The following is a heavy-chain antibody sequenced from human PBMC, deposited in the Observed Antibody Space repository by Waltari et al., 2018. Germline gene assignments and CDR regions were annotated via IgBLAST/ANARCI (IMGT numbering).Heavy chain of an antibody. CDR3: ARRTGSWPFYYYYYGMDV. CDR1: GYTFTSYA. V-gene: IGHV7-4-1*02. CDR2: INTNTGNP. Sequence: QVQLVQSGSELKKPGASVTVSCKASGYTFTSYAMNWVRQDPGQGLEWMGWINTNTGNPTYAHGFTGRFVFPLDTSVSTAYLQISSLKAEDTAVYYCARRTGSWPFYYYYYGMDVWGQGTTVTVSS. D-gene: IGHD6-13*01. J-gene: IGHJ6*02.